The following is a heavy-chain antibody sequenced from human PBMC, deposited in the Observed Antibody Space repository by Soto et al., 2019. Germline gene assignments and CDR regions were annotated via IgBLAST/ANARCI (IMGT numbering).Heavy chain of an antibody. CDR2: FDPEDGET. CDR3: ATSGLGVDAFDI. D-gene: IGHD1-26*01. Sequence: ASVKVSCKVSGYTLTELSMHWVRQAPGKGLEWMGGFDPEDGETIYAQKFQGRVTMTEDTSTDTAYMELSSLRSEDTAVYHCATSGLGVDAFDIWGQGTMVTVSS. CDR1: GYTLTELS. J-gene: IGHJ3*02. V-gene: IGHV1-24*01.